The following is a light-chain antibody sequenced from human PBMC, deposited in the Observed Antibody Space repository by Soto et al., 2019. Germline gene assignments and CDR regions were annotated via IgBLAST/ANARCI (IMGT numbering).Light chain of an antibody. Sequence: EIVLRQSPGTLSLSPGERATLSCRSSQSVSRNYLAWYLQGPGQAPTRLIYGAADRATGIPDRFSGSGSGTDFTLTISSLEPEDFAVYYCQQYGSSPQTFAQGTKVDIK. V-gene: IGKV3-20*01. CDR1: QSVSRNY. J-gene: IGKJ1*01. CDR3: QQYGSSPQT. CDR2: GAA.